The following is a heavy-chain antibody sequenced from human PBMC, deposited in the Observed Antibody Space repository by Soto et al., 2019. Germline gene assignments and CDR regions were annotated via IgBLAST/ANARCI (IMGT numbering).Heavy chain of an antibody. CDR1: GITFSMYA. J-gene: IGHJ4*02. CDR3: AKGWGFSNYYFDY. Sequence: GGSLRLSCAASGITFSMYAMSWVRQAPGKGLEWVSAISGSGGMTYYADSVKGRFTISRDNSKNTLYLQMSSLRADDTVVYYCAKGWGFSNYYFDYWSQGTLVTVSS. CDR2: ISGSGGMT. D-gene: IGHD4-4*01. V-gene: IGHV3-23*01.